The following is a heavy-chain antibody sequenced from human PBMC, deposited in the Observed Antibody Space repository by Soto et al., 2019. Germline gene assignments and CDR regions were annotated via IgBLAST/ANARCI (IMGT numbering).Heavy chain of an antibody. CDR1: GDTFNTYA. CDR3: AREVQVHTPAFVY. J-gene: IGHJ4*02. CDR2: ISPMFGAA. V-gene: IGHV1-69*19. Sequence: QVQLVQSGAEMKKPGSSGKVSCQSSGDTFNTYAMNWVRQAPGQGPEWMGDISPMFGAANYAPKFQGRVTITAYDSTGTSYMQLSSLTSEDTALYFCAREVQVHTPAFVYWGQGTLVTVSS. D-gene: IGHD3-10*01.